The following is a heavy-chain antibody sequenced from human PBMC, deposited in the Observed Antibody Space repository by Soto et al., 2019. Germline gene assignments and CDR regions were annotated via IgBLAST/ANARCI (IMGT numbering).Heavy chain of an antibody. Sequence: PGGSLRLSCTASGFTFGDYAMSWFRQAPGKGLEWVGFIRSKAYGGTTEYAASVKGRFTISRDDSKSIAYLQMNSLKTEDTAVYYCTRDSSPRALTYSSSSFWFDYWGQGTLVTVSS. V-gene: IGHV3-49*03. CDR1: GFTFGDYA. CDR3: TRDSSPRALTYSSSSFWFDY. D-gene: IGHD6-6*01. J-gene: IGHJ4*02. CDR2: IRSKAYGGTT.